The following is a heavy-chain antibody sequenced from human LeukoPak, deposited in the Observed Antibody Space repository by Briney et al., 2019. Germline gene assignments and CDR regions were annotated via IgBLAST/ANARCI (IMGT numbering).Heavy chain of an antibody. J-gene: IGHJ5*02. CDR1: GGTFSSYA. CDR3: ARERVSWFDP. D-gene: IGHD3-22*01. CDR2: IIPIFGTA. V-gene: IGHV1-69*01. Sequence: SVKVSCKASGGTFSSYAISWVRQALGQGLEWMGGIIPIFGTANYAQKFQGRVTITADESTSTAYMELSSLRSEDTAVYYCARERVSWFDPWGQGTLVTVSS.